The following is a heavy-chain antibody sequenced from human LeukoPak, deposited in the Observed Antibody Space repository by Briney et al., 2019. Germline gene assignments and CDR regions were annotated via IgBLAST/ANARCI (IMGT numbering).Heavy chain of an antibody. V-gene: IGHV3-53*01. CDR2: IYSGGST. Sequence: GGSLRLSWAASGFTVRSNYMSWVRQAPGKGLEWVSVIYSGGSTYYADSVKGRFTISRDNSKNTLYLQMNSLRAEDTAVYYCARVIGAVAGPFDYWGQGTLVTVSS. CDR1: GFTVRSNY. J-gene: IGHJ4*02. CDR3: ARVIGAVAGPFDY. D-gene: IGHD6-19*01.